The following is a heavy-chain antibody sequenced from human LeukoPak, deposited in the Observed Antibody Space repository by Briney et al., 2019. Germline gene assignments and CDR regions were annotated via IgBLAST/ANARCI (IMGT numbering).Heavy chain of an antibody. J-gene: IGHJ5*02. CDR2: MWADGYTY. CDR3: AKKGGTGWSENWFDA. CDR1: GFTFNDYG. D-gene: IGHD6-19*01. Sequence: PGRTLRLSCAASGFTFNDYGMHWVRQAPGKGLEWVAIMWADGYTYHYADSVRGRFTVSRDNYKNTVYLQMNSLEAEDTAVYYCAKKGGTGWSENWFDAWGQGTLVTVSS. V-gene: IGHV3-33*06.